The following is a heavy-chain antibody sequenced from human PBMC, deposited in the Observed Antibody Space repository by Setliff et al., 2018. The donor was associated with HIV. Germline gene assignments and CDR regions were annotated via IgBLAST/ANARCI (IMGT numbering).Heavy chain of an antibody. CDR2: INFSGDT. J-gene: IGHJ6*03. CDR1: GGSISSTTY. CDR3: ARELMWRGALHYFYMDV. Sequence: LSLTCTVSGGSISSTTYWGWIRQSPGAGLEWIGNINFSGDTYNNPSLKGRVTISLDSSKNQFSLNLTSVTAADTAVYYCARELMWRGALHYFYMDVWGKGTTVTVSS. D-gene: IGHD1-26*01. V-gene: IGHV4-39*07.